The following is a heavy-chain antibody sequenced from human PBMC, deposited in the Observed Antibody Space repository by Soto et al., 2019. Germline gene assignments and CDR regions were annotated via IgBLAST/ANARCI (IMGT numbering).Heavy chain of an antibody. Sequence: GSLILSFISPGLTFRTYTMNWVRQAPGKGLEWVSGIRGFSPYTFYAESVKGRFTISRDNAKNSLYLQMNSLRAEDTAVYYCARDRGYDAHDYYYNAMDVWGQGTKVTVSS. CDR1: GLTFRTYT. V-gene: IGHV3-21*01. D-gene: IGHD2-15*01. CDR3: ARDRGYDAHDYYYNAMDV. CDR2: IRGFSPYT. J-gene: IGHJ6*02.